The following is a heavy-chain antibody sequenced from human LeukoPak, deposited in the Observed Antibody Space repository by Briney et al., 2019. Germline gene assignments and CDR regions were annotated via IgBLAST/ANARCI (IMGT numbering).Heavy chain of an antibody. Sequence: SETLSLTCTVSGGSLSSGSYYWSWIRQPPGKGLEWIGEINHSGSTNYNPSLKSRVTISVDTSKNQFSLKLSSVTAADTAVYYCARAYTAMAYNWFDPWGQGTLVTVSS. CDR3: ARAYTAMAYNWFDP. D-gene: IGHD5-18*01. J-gene: IGHJ5*02. CDR2: INHSGST. CDR1: GGSLSSGSYY. V-gene: IGHV4-39*07.